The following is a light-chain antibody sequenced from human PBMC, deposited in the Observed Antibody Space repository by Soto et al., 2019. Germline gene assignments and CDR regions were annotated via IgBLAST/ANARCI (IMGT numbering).Light chain of an antibody. Sequence: QSALTQPPSVSGSPGQSVAISCTGTSSDVGSYNRVSWYQQPPGAAPKLMIYEVSNRPSGVPDRFSGSKSGNTASLTISGLQAEDEADYYCNSYTGSSTDVFGTGTKLTVL. V-gene: IGLV2-18*02. CDR2: EVS. J-gene: IGLJ1*01. CDR1: SSDVGSYNR. CDR3: NSYTGSSTDV.